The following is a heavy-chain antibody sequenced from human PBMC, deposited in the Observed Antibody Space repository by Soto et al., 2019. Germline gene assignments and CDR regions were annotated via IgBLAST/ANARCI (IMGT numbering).Heavy chain of an antibody. V-gene: IGHV4-31*03. CDR2: IYYSGST. CDR3: ACYCSSTSCYTGTDY. D-gene: IGHD2-2*02. J-gene: IGHJ4*02. Sequence: QVQLQESGPGLVKPSQTLSLTCTVSGGSISSGGYYWSWIRQHPGKGLEWIGYIYYSGSTYYNPSLKSRVTISVDTSKNQFSLKLSSVTAADTAVYDCACYCSSTSCYTGTDYWGQGTLVTVSS. CDR1: GGSISSGGYY.